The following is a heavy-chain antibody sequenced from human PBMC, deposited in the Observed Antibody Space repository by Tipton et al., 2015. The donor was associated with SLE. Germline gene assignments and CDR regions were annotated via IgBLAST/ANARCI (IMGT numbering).Heavy chain of an antibody. J-gene: IGHJ5*02. Sequence: TLSLTCTVSSGSVSSGAYYWSWIRQHPGKGLEWIGRIYTSGSTNYNPSLKSRVTISVDTSKNQFSLKLSSVTAADTAVYYCARGGHSNSPNWFDPWGQGTLITVSS. CDR3: ARGGHSNSPNWFDP. CDR1: SGSVSSGAYY. V-gene: IGHV4-61*02. CDR2: IYTSGST. D-gene: IGHD4-11*01.